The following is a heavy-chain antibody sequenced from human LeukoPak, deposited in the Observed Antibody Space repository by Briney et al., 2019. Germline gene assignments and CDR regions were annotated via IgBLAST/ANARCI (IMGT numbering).Heavy chain of an antibody. CDR3: ARGPPFVDTAMLDY. J-gene: IGHJ4*02. CDR2: ISAYNGNT. CDR1: GYTFTSYG. D-gene: IGHD5-18*01. V-gene: IGHV1-18*01. Sequence: GASVKVSCKASGYTFTSYGISWVRQAPGQGLEWMGWISAYNGNTNYAQKPQGRVTMTTDTSTSTAYMELRSLRSDDTAVYYCARGPPFVDTAMLDYWGQGTLVTVSS.